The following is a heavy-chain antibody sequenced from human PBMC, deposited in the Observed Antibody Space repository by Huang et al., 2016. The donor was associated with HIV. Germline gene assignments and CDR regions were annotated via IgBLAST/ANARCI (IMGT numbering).Heavy chain of an antibody. CDR2: ISFDGRNK. CDR3: ARDTTTVAGLDF. J-gene: IGHJ4*02. V-gene: IGHV3-30*14. CDR1: GFTCRDHP. D-gene: IGHD6-19*01. Sequence: QVQLVESGGGVVQPGRSLRLSCAVSGFTCRDHPMHWVRQAPGKGLEGVAVISFDGRNKFYADFVRGRFTISRDNSKNILYLQLNSLTPADTSIYYCARDTTTVAGLDFWGQGALVTVSS.